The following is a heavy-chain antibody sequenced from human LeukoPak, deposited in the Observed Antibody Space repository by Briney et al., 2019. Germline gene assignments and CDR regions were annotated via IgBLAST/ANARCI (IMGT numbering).Heavy chain of an antibody. CDR2: IYPGDSDT. CDR3: GKLGKDPDDAFDI. CDR1: GYSFTNYW. J-gene: IGHJ3*02. Sequence: GESLKISCKGSGYSFTNYWIGWVRQMPGKGLEWMGIIYPGDSDTRYSPSFQGQVTISADKSISTAYLQWSSLKASDTAMYYCGKLGKDPDDAFDIWGQGTMVTVSS. V-gene: IGHV5-51*01. D-gene: IGHD7-27*01.